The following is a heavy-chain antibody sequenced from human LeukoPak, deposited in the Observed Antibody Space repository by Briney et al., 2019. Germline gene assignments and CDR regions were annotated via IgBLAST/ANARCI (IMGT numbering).Heavy chain of an antibody. CDR1: GGSISSGGYY. Sequence: SQTLSLTCTVSGGSISSGGYYWSWIRQPPGKGLEWIGYIYHSGSTYYNPSLKSRVTISVDRSKNQFSLKLSSVTAADTAVYYCARTGAIPPSYYFDSWAREPWSPSPQ. V-gene: IGHV4-30-2*01. D-gene: IGHD2-21*01. CDR2: IYHSGST. CDR3: ARTGAIPPSYYFDS. J-gene: IGHJ4*02.